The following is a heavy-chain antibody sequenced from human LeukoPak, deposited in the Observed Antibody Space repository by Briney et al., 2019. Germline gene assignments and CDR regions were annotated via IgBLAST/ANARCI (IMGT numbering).Heavy chain of an antibody. CDR2: IYHTGGT. CDR1: GGSINNLY. J-gene: IGHJ4*02. CDR3: ARRGRNSSGWQDYL. V-gene: IGHV4-59*11. Sequence: SETLSLTCTVSGGSINNLYWSWIRQPPGKGLEWIANIYHTGGTNYNPSLSSRVTISIDTAKNQFSLKLTSVTAADTAVYYCARRGRNSSGWQDYLWGQGTLVTVSS. D-gene: IGHD6-25*01.